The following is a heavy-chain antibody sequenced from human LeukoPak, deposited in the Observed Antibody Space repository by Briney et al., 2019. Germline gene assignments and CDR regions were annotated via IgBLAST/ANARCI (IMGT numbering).Heavy chain of an antibody. J-gene: IGHJ4*02. CDR1: GGSISSYY. D-gene: IGHD3-22*01. V-gene: IGHV4-4*07. Sequence: SETLSFTCTGSGGSISSYYWSWIRQPAGKGLEWIGRIYTSGSTNYNPSLKSRVTMSVDTSKNQFSLKLSSVTAADTAVYYCARGPNYDSSGYSFDHWGQGTLVTVSS. CDR3: ARGPNYDSSGYSFDH. CDR2: IYTSGST.